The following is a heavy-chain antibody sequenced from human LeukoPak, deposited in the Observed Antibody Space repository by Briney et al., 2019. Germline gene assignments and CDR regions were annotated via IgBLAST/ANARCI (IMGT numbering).Heavy chain of an antibody. CDR2: IFYNGST. J-gene: IGHJ5*02. D-gene: IGHD4-17*01. CDR3: ARVKAKNDYGDYHNWFDP. CDR1: GGSLSSGGYY. Sequence: PSQTLSLTCPVSGGSLSSGGYYWSWIRQPPGKGPEWVGDIFYNGSTYYNPSLKSRVTISVDTSKNQFSLKLSSVTAADTAVYYCARVKAKNDYGDYHNWFDPWGQGTLVTVSS. V-gene: IGHV4-31*03.